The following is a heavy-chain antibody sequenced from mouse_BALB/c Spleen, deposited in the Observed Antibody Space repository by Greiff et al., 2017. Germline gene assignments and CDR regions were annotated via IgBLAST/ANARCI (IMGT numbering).Heavy chain of an antibody. V-gene: IGHV5-9-4*01. CDR3: AREEYGNFTAWFAY. CDR1: GFTFSSYA. J-gene: IGHJ3*01. Sequence: DVQLVESGGGLVKPGGSLKLSCAASGFTFSSYAMSWVRQSPEKRLEWVAEISSGGSYTYYPDTVTGRFTISRDNAKNTLYLEMSSLRSEDTAMYYCAREEYGNFTAWFAYWGQGTLVTVSA. CDR2: ISSGGSYT. D-gene: IGHD2-10*02.